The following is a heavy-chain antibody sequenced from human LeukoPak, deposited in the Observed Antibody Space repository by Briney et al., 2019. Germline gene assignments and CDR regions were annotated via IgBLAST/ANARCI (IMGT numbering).Heavy chain of an antibody. CDR3: AKDPDSSGWYGFVY. CDR2: IRNDGSNK. V-gene: IGHV3-30*02. J-gene: IGHJ4*02. Sequence: GGSLRLSCAASGLTFSSYGMHWVRQAPGKGPEWVAFIRNDGSNKYYADSVKGRFTISRDNSKNTLYLQMNSLRAEDTAVYYCAKDPDSSGWYGFVYWRQGTLVTVSS. CDR1: GLTFSSYG. D-gene: IGHD6-19*01.